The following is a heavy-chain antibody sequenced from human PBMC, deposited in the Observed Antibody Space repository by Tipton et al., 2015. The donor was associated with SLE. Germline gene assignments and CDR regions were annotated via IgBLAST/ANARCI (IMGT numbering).Heavy chain of an antibody. J-gene: IGHJ3*01. CDR1: GFSISSYY. D-gene: IGHD5-18*01. CDR3: ARGGYIYGSDAFDV. CDR2: IYHSGTT. V-gene: IGHV4-38-2*02. Sequence: TLSLTCTVSGFSISSYYWGWIRQPPGKGLEWLGTIYHSGTTYYNPSLKSRLTLSIDTSKNQFSLKLRSMTAADTAVYYCARGGYIYGSDAFDVWGQGTMVTVSS.